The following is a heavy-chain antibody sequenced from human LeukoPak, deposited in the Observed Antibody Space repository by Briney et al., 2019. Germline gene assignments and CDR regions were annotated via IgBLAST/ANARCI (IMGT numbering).Heavy chain of an antibody. CDR3: ASLGVTTLSFYGMDV. D-gene: IGHD1-26*01. Sequence: GASVKVSCKASGYIFSDYYLHWVRQAPGQGLEWMGWINPISCGTTYAQKFQGSVTMTRDTSITTAYMELSSLRSDDTAVYYCASLGVTTLSFYGMDVWGQGTTVTVSS. V-gene: IGHV1-2*02. J-gene: IGHJ6*02. CDR2: INPISCGT. CDR1: GYIFSDYY.